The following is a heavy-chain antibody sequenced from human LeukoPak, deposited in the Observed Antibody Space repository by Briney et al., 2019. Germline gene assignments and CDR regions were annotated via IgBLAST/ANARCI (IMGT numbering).Heavy chain of an antibody. CDR1: GGSFSGYY. Sequence: NASETLSLTCAVYGGSFSGYYWSWIRQPPGKGLEWIGEINHSGSTNYNPSLKSRVTISVDTSKNQFSLKLSSVTAADTAVYYCASKPLRRYYYGSGSYNEPWGQGTLSPSPQ. V-gene: IGHV4-34*01. CDR3: ASKPLRRYYYGSGSYNEP. CDR2: INHSGST. J-gene: IGHJ5*02. D-gene: IGHD3-10*01.